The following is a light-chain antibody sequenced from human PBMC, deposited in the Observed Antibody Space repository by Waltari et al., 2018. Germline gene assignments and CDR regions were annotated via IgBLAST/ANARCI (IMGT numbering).Light chain of an antibody. J-gene: IGKJ1*01. Sequence: DIAMTQSPDSLAVSLGERATITCKSSRSVFYTDNKTNYFTWYQQKPGQPPPLLISWASTRESGVPDRFIGSGSGTDFTLTISSLQAEDVAVYYCHQHYTTPWTFGQGTLVEL. CDR2: WAS. CDR3: HQHYTTPWT. CDR1: RSVFYTDNKTNY. V-gene: IGKV4-1*01.